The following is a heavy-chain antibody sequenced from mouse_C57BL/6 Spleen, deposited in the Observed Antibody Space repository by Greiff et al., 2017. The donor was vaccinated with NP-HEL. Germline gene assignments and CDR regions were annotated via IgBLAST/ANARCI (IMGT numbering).Heavy chain of an antibody. CDR2: INPSNGGT. D-gene: IGHD2-3*01. J-gene: IGHJ3*01. Sequence: QVQLQQPGPELVKPGASVKLSCKASGYTFTSYWMHWVQQRPGQGLEWIGNINPSNGGTNYNEKFKSKATLTVDKSSSTAYMQLSSLTSEDSAVYYCAREGSYDPDEWFADWGQGTLVTVSA. CDR3: AREGSYDPDEWFAD. V-gene: IGHV1-53*01. CDR1: GYTFTSYW.